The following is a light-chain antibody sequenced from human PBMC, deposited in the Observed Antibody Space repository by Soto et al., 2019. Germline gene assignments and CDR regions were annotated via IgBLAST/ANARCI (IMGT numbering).Light chain of an antibody. CDR2: DAS. J-gene: IGKJ1*01. CDR1: QSFSSS. V-gene: IGKV3-11*01. Sequence: ELVLTQSPATLSLSPGERATLSCRASQSFSSSLAWYQQKPGQAPRLLIDDASNRATGIPARFSGSGPGTDFTLTINSLEPEDFAVYYCQQRTNRERTFAQGPKVAIK. CDR3: QQRTNRERT.